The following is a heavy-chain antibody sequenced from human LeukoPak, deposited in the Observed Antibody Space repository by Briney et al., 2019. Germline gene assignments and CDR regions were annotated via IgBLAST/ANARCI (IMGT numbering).Heavy chain of an antibody. CDR3: AKDLTGGIGY. CDR1: GFTFSSYG. D-gene: IGHD1-1*01. J-gene: IGHJ4*02. Sequence: GRSLRLSCAASGFTFSSYGMHWVRQAPGEGLEWVAVISYDGSNKYYADSVKGRFTISRDNSKNTLYLQMNSLRAEDTAVYYCAKDLTGGIGYWGQGTLVTVSS. CDR2: ISYDGSNK. V-gene: IGHV3-30*18.